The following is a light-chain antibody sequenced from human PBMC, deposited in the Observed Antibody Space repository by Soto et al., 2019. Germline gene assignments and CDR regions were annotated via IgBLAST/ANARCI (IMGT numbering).Light chain of an antibody. J-gene: IGLJ1*01. V-gene: IGLV2-14*01. CDR1: SGDIGSYTY. CDR2: EVT. CDR3: TSHAGTINFPYI. Sequence: QSALTQPASVSGSPGQSITISCTGTSGDIGSYTYVSWYQQYPGKAPKLLISEVTNRPSGVSNRFSGSKSGNTASLTVSGLQAEDEADFYCTSHAGTINFPYIFGTGTKVTVL.